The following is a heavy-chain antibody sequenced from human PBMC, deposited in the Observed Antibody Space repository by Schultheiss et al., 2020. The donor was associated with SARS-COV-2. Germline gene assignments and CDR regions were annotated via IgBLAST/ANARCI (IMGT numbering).Heavy chain of an antibody. J-gene: IGHJ6*02. CDR1: GLTFNRHA. D-gene: IGHD6-6*01. V-gene: IGHV3-30*04. CDR3: ARSGRVAARPGGRYYYYYGMDV. Sequence: GGSLRLSCAASGLTFNRHAMHWVRQAPGKGLEWVAVISYDGSNKYYADSVKGRFTISRDNSKNTLYLQMNSLRAEDTAVYYCARSGRVAARPGGRYYYYYGMDVWGQGTTVTVSS. CDR2: ISYDGSNK.